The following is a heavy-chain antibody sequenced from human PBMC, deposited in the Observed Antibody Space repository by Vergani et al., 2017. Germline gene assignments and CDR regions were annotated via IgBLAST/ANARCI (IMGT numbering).Heavy chain of an antibody. J-gene: IGHJ6*03. CDR2: INPSGGST. CDR3: ARGGKYCSSTSCYYYYYYMDV. CDR1: GYTFTSYY. D-gene: IGHD2-2*01. V-gene: IGHV1-46*01. Sequence: QVQLVQSGAEVKKPGASVKVSCKASGYTFTSYYMHWVRQAPGQGLEWMGIINPSGGSTSYAQKFQGRVTITRDTSASTAYMELSSLRSEDTAVYYCARGGKYCSSTSCYYYYYYMDVWGKGTTVTVSS.